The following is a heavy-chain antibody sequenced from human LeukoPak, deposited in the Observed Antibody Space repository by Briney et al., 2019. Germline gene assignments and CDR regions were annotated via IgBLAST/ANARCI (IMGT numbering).Heavy chain of an antibody. J-gene: IGHJ6*03. CDR2: INPSGGST. D-gene: IGHD2-2*02. CDR3: ARVAAEVVGVPGAIGFGWLRRDYYYLDV. Sequence: ASVKVSCKASGYTFTSYYIHWVRQAPGEGLEWMGIINPSGGSTSYAQKFQGRVTMTRDMSTSTVYMELSSLRAEDTAVYYCARVAAEVVGVPGAIGFGWLRRDYYYLDVWGKGTTVTVSS. V-gene: IGHV1-46*01. CDR1: GYTFTSYY.